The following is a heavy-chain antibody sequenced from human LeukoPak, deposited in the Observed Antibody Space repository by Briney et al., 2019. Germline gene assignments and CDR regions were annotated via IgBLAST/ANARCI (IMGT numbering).Heavy chain of an antibody. Sequence: ASEKVSCRASGYTFTGYYMHWVRQAPGQGREWMGWINPNSGGTNYAQKFQGGVTMTRDTSISTAYMELSRLRSDDTAVYYCARDETGGDYYDSSGYYLIHFDYWGQGTLVTVSS. J-gene: IGHJ4*02. CDR1: GYTFTGYY. CDR3: ARDETGGDYYDSSGYYLIHFDY. CDR2: INPNSGGT. V-gene: IGHV1-2*02. D-gene: IGHD3-22*01.